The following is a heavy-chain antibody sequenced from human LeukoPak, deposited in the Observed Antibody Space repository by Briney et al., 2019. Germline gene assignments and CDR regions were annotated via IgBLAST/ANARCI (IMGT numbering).Heavy chain of an antibody. V-gene: IGHV6-1*01. CDR1: GDSVSINSAA. J-gene: IGHJ4*02. Sequence: SQTLSLTCAISGDSVSINSAAWNSIRQSPSRGLEWLGRTYYRSKWYNDYAVSVKSRITINPDTSKIQFSLQLNSVTPEDTAVYYCARAKRSGYREFGGFDYWGQGTLVTVSS. CDR2: TYYRSKWYN. D-gene: IGHD3-3*01. CDR3: ARAKRSGYREFGGFDY.